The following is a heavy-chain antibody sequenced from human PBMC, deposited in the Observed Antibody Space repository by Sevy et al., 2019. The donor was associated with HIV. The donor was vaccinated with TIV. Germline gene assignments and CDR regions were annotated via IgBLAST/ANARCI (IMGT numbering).Heavy chain of an antibody. Sequence: SETLSLTCTVSGGSVSSGSYYWSWIRQPPGKGLEWIGYIYYSGSTNYNPSLKSRVTISVDTSKNQFSLKLTSVTAADTAVYYCARRGDNNWFDPWGQGTLVTVSS. CDR1: GGSVSSGSYY. V-gene: IGHV4-61*01. J-gene: IGHJ5*02. D-gene: IGHD2-15*01. CDR3: ARRGDNNWFDP. CDR2: IYYSGST.